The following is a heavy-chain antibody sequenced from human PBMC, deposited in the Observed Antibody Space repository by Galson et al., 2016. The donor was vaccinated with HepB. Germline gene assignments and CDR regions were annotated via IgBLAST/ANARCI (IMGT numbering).Heavy chain of an antibody. Sequence: SLRLSCAASGFTFRNYWMSWVRQAPGKGLEWVANIKLDGSEAYYVGSVEGRFTISRDNANNAVYLQMNSLRADDTDVYYCARDNVPRGYDFWSGYYPDDDYYGLDVWGQGTTVTVSS. CDR1: GFTFRNYW. V-gene: IGHV3-7*03. CDR3: ARDNVPRGYDFWSGYYPDDDYYGLDV. CDR2: IKLDGSEA. J-gene: IGHJ6*02. D-gene: IGHD3-3*01.